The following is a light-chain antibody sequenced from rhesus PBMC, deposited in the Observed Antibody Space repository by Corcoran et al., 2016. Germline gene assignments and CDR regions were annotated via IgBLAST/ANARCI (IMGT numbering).Light chain of an antibody. Sequence: DIQMTQSPSSLSASVGDRVTITCRASQGITNDLVWYQQKPGDTPKLLIYGASSLQSGIPSRFSGSGSGTDFTLTISSLQPEEFATYYCQHYYSTPWTFGQGTEVEIK. V-gene: IGKV1-21*01. CDR3: QHYYSTPWT. CDR1: QGITND. J-gene: IGKJ1*01. CDR2: GAS.